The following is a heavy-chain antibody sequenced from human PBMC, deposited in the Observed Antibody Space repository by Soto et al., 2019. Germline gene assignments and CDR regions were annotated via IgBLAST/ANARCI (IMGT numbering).Heavy chain of an antibody. V-gene: IGHV3-74*01. Sequence: EVQLVESGGGLVQPGGSLRLSCAASGFTFSDWWRNWARQVPGKGLVWVARINPDGSIVGYADSVKGRFTVSRDNAKNTLYLQMSSLRGEDTAVYYCLRLAITWGQGTLVTVSS. J-gene: IGHJ4*02. CDR2: INPDGSIV. CDR1: GFTFSDWW. CDR3: LRLAIT. D-gene: IGHD3-10*01.